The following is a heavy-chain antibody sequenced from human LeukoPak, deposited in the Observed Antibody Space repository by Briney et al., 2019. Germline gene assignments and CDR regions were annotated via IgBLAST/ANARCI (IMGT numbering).Heavy chain of an antibody. J-gene: IGHJ5*02. D-gene: IGHD4-11*01. V-gene: IGHV4-61*03. CDR1: GGSISSGGYY. Sequence: SETLSLTCTVSGGSISSGGYYWSWIRQHPGKGLEWIGYIYHSGSANYNPSLKSRVTISVDTSKNHFSLNLSSVTAADTAVYYCARVGHLTNNWFDPWGQGSLVSVSS. CDR3: ARVGHLTNNWFDP. CDR2: IYHSGSA.